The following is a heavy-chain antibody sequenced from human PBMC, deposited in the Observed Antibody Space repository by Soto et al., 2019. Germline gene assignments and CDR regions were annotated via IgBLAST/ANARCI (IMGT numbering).Heavy chain of an antibody. J-gene: IGHJ3*02. CDR1: GGTFSSYA. Sequence: ASVKVSCKASGGTFSSYAISWVRQALGQGLEWMGGIIPIFGTANYAQKFQGRVTITADESTSTAYMELSSLRSEDTAVYYCASIGVRGVIPHDAFDIWGQGTVVTVSS. D-gene: IGHD3-10*01. CDR3: ASIGVRGVIPHDAFDI. CDR2: IIPIFGTA. V-gene: IGHV1-69*13.